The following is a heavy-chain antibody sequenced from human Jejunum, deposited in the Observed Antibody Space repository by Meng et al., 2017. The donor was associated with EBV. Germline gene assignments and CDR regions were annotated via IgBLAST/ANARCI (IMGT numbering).Heavy chain of an antibody. J-gene: IGHJ4*02. CDR1: GFSFSDYY. CDR2: ISSGSGSTL. CDR3: AASAVVAPHY. V-gene: IGHV3-11*01. Sequence: QLQLLESGGGLVKPGGSLRLTCAASGFSFSDYYMGWIRQAPGKGLEWVSYISSGSGSTLYYADSVGGRFTISRDNAKNSLYLQMNSLRAEDTAVYYCAASAVVAPHYWGQGTLVTVSS. D-gene: IGHD2-15*01.